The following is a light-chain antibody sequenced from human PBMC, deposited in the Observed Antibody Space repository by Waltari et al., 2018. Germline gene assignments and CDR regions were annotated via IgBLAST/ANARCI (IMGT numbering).Light chain of an antibody. J-gene: IGLJ2*01. CDR1: TDDIFSGHY. Sequence: QAVVTQEPSLTVAPGGTVTLPCASSTDDIFSGHYPYWFQQKPGQAPRTLIYDITDKHSWTPARFSGSLLGGRAALTLSGAQAEDEADYYCMLSYSGFSVFGGGTRLTVL. CDR3: MLSYSGFSV. V-gene: IGLV7-46*01. CDR2: DIT.